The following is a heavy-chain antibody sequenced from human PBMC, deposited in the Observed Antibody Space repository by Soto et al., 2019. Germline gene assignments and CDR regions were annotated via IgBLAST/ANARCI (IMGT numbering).Heavy chain of an antibody. CDR3: ATVVIPGTRHMDFAS. Sequence: SETLSLTCTVSGDSITTIKNYWGWIRQPPGRGLEWIAKIYYDGSTYYNPSLKSRVAMSIDRSKNQFSLHLTSVTATDTAVYYCATVVIPGTRHMDFASWGQGLSVTVSS. J-gene: IGHJ5*01. CDR2: IYYDGST. CDR1: GDSITTIKNY. V-gene: IGHV4-39*01. D-gene: IGHD2-21*01.